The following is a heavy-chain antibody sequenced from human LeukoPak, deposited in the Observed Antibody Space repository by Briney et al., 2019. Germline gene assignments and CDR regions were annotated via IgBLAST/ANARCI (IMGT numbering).Heavy chain of an antibody. J-gene: IGHJ3*02. D-gene: IGHD1-1*01. CDR2: IIPIFGTA. CDR1: GGTFGSYA. Sequence: SVKVSCKASGGTFGSYAISWVRQAPGQGLEWMGGIIPIFGTANYAQKFQGRVTITADEPTSTAYMELSSLRSEDTAVYYCASLYNWNDRLGKHDAFDIWGQGTMVTVSS. V-gene: IGHV1-69*13. CDR3: ASLYNWNDRLGKHDAFDI.